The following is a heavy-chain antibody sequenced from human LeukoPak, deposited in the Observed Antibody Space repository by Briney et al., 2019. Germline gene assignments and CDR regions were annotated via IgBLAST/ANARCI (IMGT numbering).Heavy chain of an antibody. CDR3: TGDLLDSSSWRTFDY. CDR1: GVSVSNNY. CDR2: ISGSGGST. D-gene: IGHD6-13*01. J-gene: IGHJ4*02. V-gene: IGHV3-23*01. Sequence: GGSLRLSCAASGVSVSNNYMTWVRQAPGKGLEWVSAISGSGGSTYYADSVKGRFTISRDDSKNTLYLQMNSLRAEDTAVYYCTGDLLDSSSWRTFDYWGQGTLVTVSS.